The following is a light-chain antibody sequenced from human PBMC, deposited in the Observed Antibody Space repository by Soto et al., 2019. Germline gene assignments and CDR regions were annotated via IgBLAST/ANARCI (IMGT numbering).Light chain of an antibody. CDR2: DVS. J-gene: IGLJ1*01. Sequence: QSVLTQPASVSGSPGQSITISCTGTSSDIGGYNYVSWYQQHPGKAPKLIIYDVSNRPSGVSNRFSGSKSGNTASLTISGLQAEDEADYYCTSQTSRSTPFGTGTKLTVL. CDR1: SSDIGGYNY. CDR3: TSQTSRSTP. V-gene: IGLV2-14*03.